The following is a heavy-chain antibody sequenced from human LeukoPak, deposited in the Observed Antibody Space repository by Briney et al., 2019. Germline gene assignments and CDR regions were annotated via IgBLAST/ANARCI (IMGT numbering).Heavy chain of an antibody. D-gene: IGHD6-19*01. CDR3: ARPYSSGWYYAFRI. Sequence: SETLSLTCTVSGGSISSSNYYWGWIRQPPGKGLEWIGSIHYSGSTYYNPSLESRVTISVDTSKNQFSLKLSSVTAADTAVYYCARPYSSGWYYAFRIWGQGTMVTVSS. CDR2: IHYSGST. V-gene: IGHV4-39*07. CDR1: GGSISSSNYY. J-gene: IGHJ3*02.